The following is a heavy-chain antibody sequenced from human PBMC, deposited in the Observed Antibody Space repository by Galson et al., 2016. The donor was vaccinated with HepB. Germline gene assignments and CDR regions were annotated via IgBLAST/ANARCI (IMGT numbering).Heavy chain of an antibody. CDR3: VKGGGYSSGWYKGAFDY. CDR1: GFTFSFYA. J-gene: IGHJ4*02. Sequence: SLRLSCAASGFTFSFYAMHWVRQAPGKGLAYVSAISGNGGSTYYADSVKGKFTISRDNSKDTLYLQMSSLRTEDTDVDYCVKGGGYSSGWYKGAFDYWGQGTLVTVSS. D-gene: IGHD6-19*01. V-gene: IGHV3-64D*06. CDR2: ISGNGGST.